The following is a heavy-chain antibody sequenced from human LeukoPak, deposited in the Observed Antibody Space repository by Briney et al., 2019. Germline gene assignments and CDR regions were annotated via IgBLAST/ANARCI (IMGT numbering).Heavy chain of an antibody. CDR3: TTPRPSSSDWYIFDY. CDR2: IRSKTNGGTT. V-gene: IGHV3-15*01. D-gene: IGHD6-19*01. J-gene: IGHJ4*02. CDR1: GFTFANAW. Sequence: GGSLRLPCAASGFTFANAWMSWVRQAPGKGLEWVGRIRSKTNGGTTDCAAPVKGRFTISRDDSKNTLYLQMNSLKTEDTAVYYCTTPRPSSSDWYIFDYWGQGTLVTVS.